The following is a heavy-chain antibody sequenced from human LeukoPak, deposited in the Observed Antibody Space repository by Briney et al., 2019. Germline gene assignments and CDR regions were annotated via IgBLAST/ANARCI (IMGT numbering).Heavy chain of an antibody. Sequence: ASETLSLTCAVYGGSFSGYYWSWIRQPPGKGLEWIGEINHSGSTSYNPSLKSRVTISVDTSKNQFSLKLSSVTAADTAVYYCASPYRGGYYYDSSGPPGYWGQGTLVTVSS. J-gene: IGHJ4*02. D-gene: IGHD3-22*01. CDR2: INHSGST. CDR3: ASPYRGGYYYDSSGPPGY. CDR1: GGSFSGYY. V-gene: IGHV4-34*01.